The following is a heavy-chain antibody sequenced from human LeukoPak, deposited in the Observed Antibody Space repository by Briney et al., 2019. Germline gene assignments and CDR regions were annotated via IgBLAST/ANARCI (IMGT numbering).Heavy chain of an antibody. CDR3: TRASGYYYLDAFDI. J-gene: IGHJ3*02. V-gene: IGHV3-49*04. Sequence: GGSLRLSCTASGFTFGDYAMSWVRQAPGKGLEWVGFISSKAYGGTAEYAASVKGRFTISRDDSKSIAYLQMNSLKTEDTAVYYCTRASGYYYLDAFDIWGQGTMVTVSS. CDR1: GFTFGDYA. CDR2: ISSKAYGGTA. D-gene: IGHD3-22*01.